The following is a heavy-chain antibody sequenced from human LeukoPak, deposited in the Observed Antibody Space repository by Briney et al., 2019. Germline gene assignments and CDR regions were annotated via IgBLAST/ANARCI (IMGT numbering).Heavy chain of an antibody. V-gene: IGHV3-66*01. D-gene: IGHD3-22*01. J-gene: IGHJ3*02. CDR3: AREMGLDSSVYNNALYI. Sequence: GGSLSLSCAVSGFTVSSNTISWGCQAPGKGLEWVSVVISVDTTSYAGSVRGRFAISRDNSKNTLYLQMNSLRAEDTAVYYCAREMGLDSSVYNNALYIWGQGTMVTVSS. CDR1: GFTVSSNT. CDR2: VISVDTT.